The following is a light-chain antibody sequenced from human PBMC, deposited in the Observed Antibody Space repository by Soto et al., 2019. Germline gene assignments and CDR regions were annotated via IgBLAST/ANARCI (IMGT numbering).Light chain of an antibody. Sequence: QSALTQPASVSGSPGESITISCTGTSSDVGGYNSVSWYQHHPGKAPKLILYAVGDRPSGVSYRFSGSKSGNTASLTISGRQAADEADYFCSSFTSSMTNVFGSGTKRTVL. CDR2: AVG. V-gene: IGLV2-14*03. CDR1: SSDVGGYNS. CDR3: SSFTSSMTNV. J-gene: IGLJ1*01.